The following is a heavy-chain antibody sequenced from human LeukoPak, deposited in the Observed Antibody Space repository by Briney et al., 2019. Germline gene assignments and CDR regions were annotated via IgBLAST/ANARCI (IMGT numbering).Heavy chain of an antibody. V-gene: IGHV3-23*01. CDR3: AKTTEKALWFGELNYYFDY. CDR1: GFTFSSYA. D-gene: IGHD3-10*01. CDR2: ISGSDGST. Sequence: GGSLRLSCAASGFTFSSYAMSWVRQAPGKGLEWVSAISGSDGSTYYADSVKGRFTISRDNSKNTLYLQMNSLRAEDTAVYYCAKTTEKALWFGELNYYFDYWGQGTLVTVSS. J-gene: IGHJ4*02.